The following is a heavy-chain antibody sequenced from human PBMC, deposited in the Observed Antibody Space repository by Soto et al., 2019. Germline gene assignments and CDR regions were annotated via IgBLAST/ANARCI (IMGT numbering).Heavy chain of an antibody. CDR3: ARGVSILWTF. CDR1: GGSFSGYY. D-gene: IGHD2-21*01. Sequence: PSETLSLTCAVYGGSFSGYYWSWIRQPPGKGLEWIGEINHSGSTNYNPSLKSRVTISVDTSKNQFSLKLSSVTAADTAVYYCARGVSILWTFWGQGTLVTVSS. V-gene: IGHV4-34*01. CDR2: INHSGST. J-gene: IGHJ4*02.